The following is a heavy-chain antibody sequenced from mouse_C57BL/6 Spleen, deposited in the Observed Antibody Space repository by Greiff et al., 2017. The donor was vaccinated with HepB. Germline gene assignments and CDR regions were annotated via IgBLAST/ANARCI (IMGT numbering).Heavy chain of an antibody. Sequence: EVMLVESGGGLVKPGGSLKLSCAASGFTFSSYTMSWVRQTPEKRLEWVATISGGGGNTYYPDSVKGRVTISRDNAKNTLYLQMSSLRSEDTALYYCASYSTMVTPYYFDYWGQGTTLTVSS. CDR3: ASYSTMVTPYYFDY. J-gene: IGHJ2*01. V-gene: IGHV5-9*01. D-gene: IGHD2-1*01. CDR2: ISGGGGNT. CDR1: GFTFSSYT.